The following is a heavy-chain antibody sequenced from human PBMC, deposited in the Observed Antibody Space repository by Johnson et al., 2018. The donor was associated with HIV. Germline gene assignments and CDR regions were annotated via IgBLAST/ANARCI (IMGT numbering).Heavy chain of an antibody. J-gene: IGHJ3*02. CDR3: ARGVLGYQNIHDAFDI. V-gene: IGHV3-20*04. CDR1: GSNFDDYG. Sequence: VQLVESGGGLARPGGSLRLSCAASGSNFDDYGMSWVRQAPGKGLEWVSGINWNGGRTGYADSVKGRFTISRDNAKNSLHLQMNSLRAEDTALYYCARGVLGYQNIHDAFDIWGQGTMVTVSS. D-gene: IGHD5-18*01. CDR2: INWNGGRT.